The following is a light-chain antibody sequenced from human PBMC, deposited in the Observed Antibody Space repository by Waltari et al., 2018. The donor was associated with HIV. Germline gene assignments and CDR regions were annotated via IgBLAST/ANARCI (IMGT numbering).Light chain of an antibody. CDR1: SSNIGADYA. CDR2: GYN. CDR3: QSYDSSLSAVL. Sequence: QSVLTQPPSVSGAPGQRVTISCPGSSSNIGADYAVHWYQQLPGTAPKHLIYGYNNRPSWVPDGFSGSKSGTSASLAITGLQAEDEADYYCQSYDSSLSAVLFGGGTKLTVL. V-gene: IGLV1-40*01. J-gene: IGLJ2*01.